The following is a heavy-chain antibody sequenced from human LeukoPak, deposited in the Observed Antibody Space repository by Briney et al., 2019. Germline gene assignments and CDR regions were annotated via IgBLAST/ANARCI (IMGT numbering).Heavy chain of an antibody. CDR1: GFTFSSYS. Sequence: GGSLRLSCAASGFTFSSYSMNWVRQAPGKGLEWVSYISSSSSTIYYADSVKGRFTISRDNAKNSLYLQMNSLRAEDTAVYYCARVPRYCSRGSCYSSYYYYGMDVWGQGTTVTVSS. J-gene: IGHJ6*02. D-gene: IGHD2-15*01. CDR3: ARVPRYCSRGSCYSSYYYYGMDV. V-gene: IGHV3-48*04. CDR2: ISSSSSTI.